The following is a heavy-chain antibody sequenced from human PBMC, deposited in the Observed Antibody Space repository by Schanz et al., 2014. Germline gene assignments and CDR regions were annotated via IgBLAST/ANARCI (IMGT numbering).Heavy chain of an antibody. CDR2: ISTSNGNT. V-gene: IGHV1-18*01. J-gene: IGHJ4*02. Sequence: VQLEQSGAEVKKPGSSVKVSCKASGGTFSSFGINWVRQAPGQGLEWMGWISTSNGNTNYIQKLQGRVTMTTDTSANTAYMELRSLRFDDTAVYYCARDFSAYVGNYFDYWGQGTLVTVSS. CDR3: ARDFSAYVGNYFDY. CDR1: GGTFSSFG. D-gene: IGHD5-12*01.